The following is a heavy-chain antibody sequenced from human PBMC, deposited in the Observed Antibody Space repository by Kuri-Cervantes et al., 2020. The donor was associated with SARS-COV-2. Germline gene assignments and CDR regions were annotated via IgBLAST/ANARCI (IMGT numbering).Heavy chain of an antibody. CDR2: INHSGST. CDR1: GYSISSGYY. CDR3: ARFEEFFDY. J-gene: IGHJ4*02. D-gene: IGHD3-10*01. V-gene: IGHV4-38-2*01. Sequence: SQTLSLTCAVSGYSISSGYYWGWIRQPPGKGLEWIGEINHSGSTNYNPSLKNRVTISVDTSKNQFSLKLSSVTAADTAVYYCARFEEFFDYWGQGTLVTVSS.